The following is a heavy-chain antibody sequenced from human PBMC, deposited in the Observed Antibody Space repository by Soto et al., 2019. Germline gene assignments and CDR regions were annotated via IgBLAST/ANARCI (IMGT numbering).Heavy chain of an antibody. CDR2: IYYSGFT. CDR3: ARAVQRQWLCGMDV. D-gene: IGHD6-19*01. Sequence: QVQLQESGPGLVKPSETLSLTCTVSGGSISSYYWSWSRQPPGKGLEWIGYIYYSGFTNYNPSLKSRVTKSVETSKKQFSLRLSSVTAADTAVYYCARAVQRQWLCGMDVWGQGTTVTVSS. CDR1: GGSISSYY. J-gene: IGHJ6*02. V-gene: IGHV4-59*01.